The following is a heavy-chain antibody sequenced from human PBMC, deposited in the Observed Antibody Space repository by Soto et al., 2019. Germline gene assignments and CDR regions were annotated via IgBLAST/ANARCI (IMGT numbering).Heavy chain of an antibody. CDR3: AREGSGYNF. Sequence: SVKVSCKASGGTFSSFGISWVRQAPGQGLEWMGGIIPVFGRPNYAQRFRGRLTITADESTNTGYMELIDLRSEDTAVYYCAREGSGYNFWGQGTQVTV. CDR2: IIPVFGRP. J-gene: IGHJ1*01. D-gene: IGHD5-12*01. V-gene: IGHV1-69*13. CDR1: GGTFSSFG.